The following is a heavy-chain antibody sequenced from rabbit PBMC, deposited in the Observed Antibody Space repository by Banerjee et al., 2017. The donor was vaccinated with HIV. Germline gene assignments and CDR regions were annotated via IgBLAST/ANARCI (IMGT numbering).Heavy chain of an antibody. CDR3: AGGSDVYRFNL. CDR1: GFDFSSSYW. J-gene: IGHJ4*01. V-gene: IGHV1S45*01. CDR2: IYTERGDT. D-gene: IGHD1-1*01. Sequence: QEQLVESGGDLVQPEGSLTLTCTASGFDFSSSYWICWVRQAPGKGLEWIACIYTERGDTEYASWAKGRFTISKTSSTTVSLQMTSLTAADTATYFCAGGSDVYRFNLWGPGTLVTVS.